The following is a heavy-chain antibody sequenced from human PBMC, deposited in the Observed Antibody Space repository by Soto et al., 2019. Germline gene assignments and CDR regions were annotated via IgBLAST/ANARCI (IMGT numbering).Heavy chain of an antibody. V-gene: IGHV1-69*12. CDR1: GGTFSSYA. D-gene: IGHD6-19*01. J-gene: IGHJ6*02. CDR3: ARDLYVAAYYGMDV. CDR2: IIPIFGTA. Sequence: QVQLVQSGAEVKKPGSSVKVSCKASGGTFSSYAISWVRQAPGQGLEWMGGIIPIFGTANYAQKFQGRVTXXAXEXXSTAYMELSSLRSEDTAVYYCARDLYVAAYYGMDVWGQGTTVTVSS.